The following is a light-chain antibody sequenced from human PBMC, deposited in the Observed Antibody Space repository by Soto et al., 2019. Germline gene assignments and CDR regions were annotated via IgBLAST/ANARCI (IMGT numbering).Light chain of an antibody. CDR1: QSVSSSS. V-gene: IGKV3-20*01. CDR3: QQYDTSPPT. CDR2: AAS. Sequence: EIVLTQSPGTLSASPWERVTHSCRASQSVSSSSLAWYQQKPGQAPRLLIYAASSRATGIPDRFSGSGSGTDFTLTITRLDPEDFAVHSCQQYDTSPPTFGQGTKVDIK. J-gene: IGKJ1*01.